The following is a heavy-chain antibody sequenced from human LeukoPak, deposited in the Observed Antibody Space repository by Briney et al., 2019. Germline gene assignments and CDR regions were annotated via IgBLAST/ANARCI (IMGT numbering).Heavy chain of an antibody. CDR3: ARGSMVRGAAYYFDY. CDR2: MNPNSGNT. D-gene: IGHD3-10*01. V-gene: IGHV1-8*01. Sequence: ASVKVSCKASGYTFTSYDINWVRQATGQGLEWMGWMNPNSGNTGYAQKFQGRVTMTRNTFIGTVYMELSSLRSEDTAVYYCARGSMVRGAAYYFDYWGQGTLVTVSS. CDR1: GYTFTSYD. J-gene: IGHJ4*02.